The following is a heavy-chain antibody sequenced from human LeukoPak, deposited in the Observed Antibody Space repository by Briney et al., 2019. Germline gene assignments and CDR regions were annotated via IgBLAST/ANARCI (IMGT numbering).Heavy chain of an antibody. CDR3: ARGGYYGSGSYLDAFDI. V-gene: IGHV3-30*04. CDR2: ISYDGSNK. Sequence: GGSLRLSCAASGFTFSSYAMHWVRQAPGKGLEWVAVISYDGSNKYYADSVKGRFTISRDNSKNTLYLQMNSLRAEDTAVYYCARGGYYGSGSYLDAFDIWDQGTMVTVSS. J-gene: IGHJ3*02. CDR1: GFTFSSYA. D-gene: IGHD3-10*01.